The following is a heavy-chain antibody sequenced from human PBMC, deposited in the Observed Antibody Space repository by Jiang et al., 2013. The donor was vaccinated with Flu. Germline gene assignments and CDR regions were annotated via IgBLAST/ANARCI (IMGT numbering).Heavy chain of an antibody. CDR2: ISFDGGSK. J-gene: IGHJ4*02. CDR3: AKDRIRYFYDNSGYYFDH. D-gene: IGHD3-22*01. Sequence: QLVESGGGVVQPGRSLRLSCAASRFTFNSYGMHWVRQAPGKGPEWVAVISFDGGSKYYADSVKGRFTISRDNSKNTLYLQMSTLRAEDTAVYYCAKDRIRYFYDNSGYYFDHWGQGTLVTVSS. CDR1: RFTFNSYG. V-gene: IGHV3-30*18.